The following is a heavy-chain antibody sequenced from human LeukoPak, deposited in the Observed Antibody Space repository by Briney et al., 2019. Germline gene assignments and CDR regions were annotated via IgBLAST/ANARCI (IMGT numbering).Heavy chain of an antibody. CDR2: ILTTGESATRAYGTT. J-gene: IGHJ4*02. CDR3: TTRVVTTNDF. CDR1: GFTFNKVW. D-gene: IGHD2-21*02. V-gene: IGHV3-15*01. Sequence: GGSLRLSCAASGFTFNKVWMNWVRQAPGKGLEWVGRILTTGESATRAYGTTDYAAPVKGRFTISRDDSKNTLYLQMNSLKTEDTAVYYCTTRVVTTNDFWGQGILVTVSS.